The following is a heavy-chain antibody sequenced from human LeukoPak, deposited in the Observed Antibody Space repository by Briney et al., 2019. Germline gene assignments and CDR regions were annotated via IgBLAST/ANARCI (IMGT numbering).Heavy chain of an antibody. CDR1: GFTFSSYA. J-gene: IGHJ4*02. D-gene: IGHD3-3*01. CDR2: ISGSGGST. Sequence: GGSLRLSCAASGFTFSSYAMSWVRQAPGKGLEWVSAISGSGGSTYYADSVKGRFTISRDNSKNTLYLQMNSLRAEDTAVYYCAKTGDGRFLEWSLFYYFDYWGQGTLVTVSS. V-gene: IGHV3-23*01. CDR3: AKTGDGRFLEWSLFYYFDY.